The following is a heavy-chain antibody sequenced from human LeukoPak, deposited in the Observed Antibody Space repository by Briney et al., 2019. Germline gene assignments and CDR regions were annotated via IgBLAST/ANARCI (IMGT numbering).Heavy chain of an antibody. V-gene: IGHV4-34*01. CDR2: INHSGST. Sequence: SETPSLTCAVYGGSFSGYYWSWIRQPPGKGLEWIGEINHSGSTNYNPSLKSRVTISVDTSKNQFSLKLSSVTAADTAVYYCARGRALGYCSSTSYYYFDYWGQGTLVTVSS. J-gene: IGHJ4*02. D-gene: IGHD2-2*01. CDR1: GGSFSGYY. CDR3: ARGRALGYCSSTSYYYFDY.